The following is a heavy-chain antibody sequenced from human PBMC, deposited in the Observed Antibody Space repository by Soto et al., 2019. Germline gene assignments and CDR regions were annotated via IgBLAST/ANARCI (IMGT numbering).Heavy chain of an antibody. Sequence: QVQLVQSEAEVKKPGSSVKISCKASGGTFSSYTISWVRQAPGQGLEWMGRIIPILGIANYAQKFQGRVTISADKSTSTAYMELSSLRSEDTAVHYCARDQNYDILTGPAGGNWFDPWGQGTLVTVSS. J-gene: IGHJ5*02. V-gene: IGHV1-69*08. CDR3: ARDQNYDILTGPAGGNWFDP. CDR1: GGTFSSYT. CDR2: IIPILGIA. D-gene: IGHD3-9*01.